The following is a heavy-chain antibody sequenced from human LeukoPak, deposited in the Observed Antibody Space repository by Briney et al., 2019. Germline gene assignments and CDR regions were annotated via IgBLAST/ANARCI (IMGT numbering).Heavy chain of an antibody. CDR1: GFTFSSYA. J-gene: IGHJ4*02. Sequence: GGSLRLSCAASGFTFSSYAMHWVRQAPGKGLEWVAVISYDGSNKYYADSVKGRFTIPRDNSKNTLYLQMNSLRAEDTAVYYCARGPIFGVVIIPYYFDYWGQGTLVTVSS. D-gene: IGHD3-3*01. CDR2: ISYDGSNK. V-gene: IGHV3-30-3*01. CDR3: ARGPIFGVVIIPYYFDY.